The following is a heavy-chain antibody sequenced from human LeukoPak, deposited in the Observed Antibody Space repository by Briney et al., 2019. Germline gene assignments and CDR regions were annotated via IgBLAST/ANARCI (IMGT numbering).Heavy chain of an antibody. Sequence: GGSLRLSCAASGFTFNTYTMNWARQAPGKGLEWLSSLDSSGAYIFYADSVKGRFIISRDNAKNSLYLQMNSLRVEDTAVYYCAKERGGWDHYFDYWGQGTLVTVSS. CDR2: LDSSGAYI. CDR1: GFTFNTYT. CDR3: AKERGGWDHYFDY. J-gene: IGHJ4*02. D-gene: IGHD6-19*01. V-gene: IGHV3-21*06.